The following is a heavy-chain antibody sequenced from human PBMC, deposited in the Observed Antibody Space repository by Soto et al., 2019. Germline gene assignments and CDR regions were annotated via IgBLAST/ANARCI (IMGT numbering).Heavy chain of an antibody. J-gene: IGHJ3*02. D-gene: IGHD3-3*01. V-gene: IGHV4-59*08. CDR1: GGSISSYY. Sequence: SETLSLTCTVSGGSISSYYWSWIRQPPGKGLEWIGYIYYSGSTNYNPSLKSRVTISVDTSKNQFSLKLSSVTAADTAVYYCARHSGNGYDFWSGYKDAFDIWGQGTMVTVSS. CDR3: ARHSGNGYDFWSGYKDAFDI. CDR2: IYYSGST.